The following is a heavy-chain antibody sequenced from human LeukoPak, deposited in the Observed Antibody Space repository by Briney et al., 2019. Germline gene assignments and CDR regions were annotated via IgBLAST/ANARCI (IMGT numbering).Heavy chain of an antibody. CDR3: AREGSSGYYYFFDY. D-gene: IGHD3-22*01. V-gene: IGHV4-30-2*01. CDR2: IYHSGST. Sequence: SETLSLTCAVSVGSISSGGYSWSWIRQPPGKGLEWIGYIYHSGSTYYNPSLKSRVTISVDRSKNQFSLKLSSVTAADTAVYYCAREGSSGYYYFFDYWGQGTLVTVSS. CDR1: VGSISSGGYS. J-gene: IGHJ4*02.